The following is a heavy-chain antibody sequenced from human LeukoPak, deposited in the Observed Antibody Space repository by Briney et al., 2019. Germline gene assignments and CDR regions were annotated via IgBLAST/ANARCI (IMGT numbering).Heavy chain of an antibody. CDR2: ISSSSSYI. J-gene: IGHJ6*03. Sequence: GGSLRLSCAASGFTFNNHNMNWVRQAPGKGLEWVSSISSSSSYIYYADSVKGRFTISRDNAKNSLYLQMNSLRAEDTAVYYCARDQGITEDYYYYMDVWGKGTTVTVSS. CDR1: GFTFNNHN. V-gene: IGHV3-21*01. D-gene: IGHD1-20*01. CDR3: ARDQGITEDYYYYMDV.